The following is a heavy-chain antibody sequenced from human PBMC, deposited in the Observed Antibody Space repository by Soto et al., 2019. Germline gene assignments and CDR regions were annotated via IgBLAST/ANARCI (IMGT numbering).Heavy chain of an antibody. J-gene: IGHJ4*02. CDR3: ARDLRAGGDY. CDR1: GYTLSDAN. D-gene: IGHD1-26*01. Sequence: QVQLVQSGAEVKKPGASVKVSCKASGYTLSDANINWVRQAPGQGPEWMGIINPRADSTNYAQKFKGRVTGTRDTSTSTVYMELSSLRAEDTAVYYCARDLRAGGDYWGQGTLVTVSS. CDR2: INPRADST. V-gene: IGHV1-46*01.